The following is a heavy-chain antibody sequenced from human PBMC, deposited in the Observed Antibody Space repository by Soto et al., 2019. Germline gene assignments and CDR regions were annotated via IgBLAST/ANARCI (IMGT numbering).Heavy chain of an antibody. D-gene: IGHD6-6*01. CDR3: ARFRGRIAARPALGVGFDL. Sequence: QVQLQQWGAGLLKPSETLSLTCAVYGGSFSGYYWSWIRQPPGKGLEWIGEINHSGSTNYNPSLKSRLTISVDTSKNQFSLKLSSVTAADTAVYYCARFRGRIAARPALGVGFDLWGRGTLVTVSS. CDR1: GGSFSGYY. V-gene: IGHV4-34*01. J-gene: IGHJ2*01. CDR2: INHSGST.